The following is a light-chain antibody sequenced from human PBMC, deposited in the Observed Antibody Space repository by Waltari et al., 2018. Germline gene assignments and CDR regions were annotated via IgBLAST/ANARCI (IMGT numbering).Light chain of an antibody. CDR3: AAWEGSSVI. V-gene: IGLV1-47*01. Sequence: QSVLTQPPSVSGPPGQRVTLPCSGRRSNIGVNYLYWYQQVPGMAPKLLTHRNNQRPSGVPERFSGSKSGTSASLVVSGLRSEDAGDYYCAAWEGSSVIFGEGTKVIVL. J-gene: IGLJ2*01. CDR1: RSNIGVNY. CDR2: RNN.